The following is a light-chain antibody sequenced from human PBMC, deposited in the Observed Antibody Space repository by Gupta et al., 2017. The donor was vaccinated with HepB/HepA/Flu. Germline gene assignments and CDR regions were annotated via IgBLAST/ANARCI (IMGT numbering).Light chain of an antibody. CDR2: RNN. CDR3: SAWDVSLTTWV. J-gene: IGLJ3*02. V-gene: IGLV10-54*04. Sequence: QAGLTQPPSLSKDLRQTATLTCTGNSNNVGHQGAVWLQQNQGHPPTFLSYRNNNRPSGISQRFSASKSGNTASLTITGLQPEDEADYYCSAWDVSLTTWVFGGGTKLTVL. CDR1: SNNVGHQG.